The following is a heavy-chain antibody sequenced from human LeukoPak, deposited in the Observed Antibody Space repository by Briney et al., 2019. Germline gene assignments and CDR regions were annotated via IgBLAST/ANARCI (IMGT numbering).Heavy chain of an antibody. CDR2: IYSGGST. J-gene: IGHJ4*02. Sequence: GGSLRLSCAASGFTVSSNYMSWVRQAPGKGLEWVSVIYSGGSTYYADSVKGRFTISRDNSKNTLYLQMNSLRAEDTAVYYCARTPTYYDILTGSNFGGYFDYWGQGTLVTVSS. D-gene: IGHD3-9*01. V-gene: IGHV3-66*01. CDR3: ARTPTYYDILTGSNFGGYFDY. CDR1: GFTVSSNY.